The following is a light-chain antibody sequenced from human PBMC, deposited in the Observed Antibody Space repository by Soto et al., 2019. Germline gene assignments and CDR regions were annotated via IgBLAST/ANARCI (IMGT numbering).Light chain of an antibody. CDR2: SAS. Sequence: DIQMTQSPSSLSASIGDRVTITCRASQNIRSFLNWYQQKPGKAPKLLIYSASTLQSGVPSRFSGSGSGTDFTLTITSLQPEDFGTYYCHQTYSTPQTFGQGTKVDSK. CDR1: QNIRSF. CDR3: HQTYSTPQT. V-gene: IGKV1-39*01. J-gene: IGKJ1*01.